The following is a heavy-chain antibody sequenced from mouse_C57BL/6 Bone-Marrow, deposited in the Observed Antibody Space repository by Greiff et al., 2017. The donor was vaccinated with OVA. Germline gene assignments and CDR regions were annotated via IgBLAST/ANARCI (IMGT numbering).Heavy chain of an antibody. J-gene: IGHJ3*01. V-gene: IGHV1-53*01. CDR2: INPSNGGT. D-gene: IGHD2-5*01. Sequence: QVQLQQPGTELVKPGASVKLSCKASGYTFTSYWMHWVKQRPGQGLEWIGNINPSNGGTNYNEQFKSKATLTVDKSSSTAYMQLSSQTSEDSAVYYCARSGNRGYSNPGFAYWGQGTLVTVSA. CDR1: GYTFTSYW. CDR3: ARSGNRGYSNPGFAY.